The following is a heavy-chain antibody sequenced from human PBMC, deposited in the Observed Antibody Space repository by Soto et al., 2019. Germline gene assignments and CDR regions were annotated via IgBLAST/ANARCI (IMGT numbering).Heavy chain of an antibody. D-gene: IGHD5-18*01. V-gene: IGHV3-23*01. CDR1: GFIFSNYA. CDR3: VKERSGHSYADS. Sequence: EVQLLESGGGLVQPGGSLRLSCVASGFIFSNYAISWLRQGPGKGLEWVSAISGSGGSTYYADSVKGRFTISRDNSKNTLYLQMNSLRVEDSVVYYCVKERSGHSYADSWAQGTLVTVSS. CDR2: ISGSGGST. J-gene: IGHJ4*02.